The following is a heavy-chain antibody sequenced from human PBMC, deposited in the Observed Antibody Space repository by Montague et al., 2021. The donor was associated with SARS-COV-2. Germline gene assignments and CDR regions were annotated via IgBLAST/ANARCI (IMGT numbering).Heavy chain of an antibody. CDR2: ISSSGGGSTK. J-gene: IGHJ6*02. CDR1: GFIFSSYE. CDR3: ARDRDWDDWCGMDV. V-gene: IGHV3-48*03. Sequence: SLRLSCAASGFIFSSYEMNWVRQAPGKGLEWISYISSSGGGSTKHYTDPVKGRFTISRDNAKNSLYLQMNSLRVEDTAIYYCARDRDWDDWCGMDVWGQGTTVTVSS. D-gene: IGHD2-21*01.